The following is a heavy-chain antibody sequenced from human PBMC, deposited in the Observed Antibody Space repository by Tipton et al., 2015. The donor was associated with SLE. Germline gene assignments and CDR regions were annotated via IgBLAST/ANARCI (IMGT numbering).Heavy chain of an antibody. CDR2: IRYDGSNK. CDR3: AIRGSSSG. D-gene: IGHD6-6*01. J-gene: IGHJ4*02. Sequence: SLRLSCSASGFTFSSYGMHWVRQAPGKGLEWVAFIRYDGSNKYYADSVKGRFTISRDNSKNTLYLQMNSLRVEDTAVYYCAIRGSSSGWGQGTLVTVSS. CDR1: GFTFSSYG. V-gene: IGHV3-30*02.